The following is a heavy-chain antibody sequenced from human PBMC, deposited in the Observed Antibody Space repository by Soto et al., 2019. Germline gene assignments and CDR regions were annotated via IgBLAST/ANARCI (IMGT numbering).Heavy chain of an antibody. CDR2: IYSGGST. D-gene: IGHD3-10*01. CDR3: ARVRFAMVRGAQLSRKYYFDH. Sequence: EVQLVETGGGLIQPGGSLRLSCAASGFTVSSNYMSWVRQAPGKGLEWVSVIYSGGSTYYADSVKGRFTISSDNPKNTLNLQMNSLGAEDTAVYYCARVRFAMVRGAQLSRKYYFDHWGQGTLGTVSS. CDR1: GFTVSSNY. V-gene: IGHV3-53*02. J-gene: IGHJ4*02.